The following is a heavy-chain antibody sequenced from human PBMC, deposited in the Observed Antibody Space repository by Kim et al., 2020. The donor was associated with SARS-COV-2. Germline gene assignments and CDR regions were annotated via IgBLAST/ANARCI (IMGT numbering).Heavy chain of an antibody. Sequence: ASVKVSCKASGFSFNSYYIHWVRQAPGQGLEWMGIISPTGGGPTYTQKLQGRVTISRDTSTSTVHMELSSLTSADTAVYYCARGLGSASYYSPWGQGTLV. J-gene: IGHJ5*02. D-gene: IGHD3-10*01. CDR3: ARGLGSASYYSP. CDR2: ISPTGGGP. V-gene: IGHV1-46*02. CDR1: GFSFNSYY.